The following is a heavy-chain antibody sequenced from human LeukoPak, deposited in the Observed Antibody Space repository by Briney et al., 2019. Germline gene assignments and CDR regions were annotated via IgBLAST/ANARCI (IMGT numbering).Heavy chain of an antibody. CDR1: GFTFSSYG. D-gene: IGHD3-3*01. Sequence: RRSLRLSCADSGFTFSSYGTHWVRQAPGKGLGWVADISYDGSNKYYADSVKGRFTISRDNSKNTLYLQMNSLRDEDTAVYYCAKDGGSFFDYWGQVTMVTVAS. CDR2: ISYDGSNK. CDR3: AKDGGSFFDY. V-gene: IGHV3-30*18. J-gene: IGHJ4*02.